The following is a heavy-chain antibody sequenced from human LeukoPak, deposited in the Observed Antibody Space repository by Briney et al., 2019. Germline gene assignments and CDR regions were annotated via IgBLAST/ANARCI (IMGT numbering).Heavy chain of an antibody. V-gene: IGHV4-59*01. J-gene: IGHJ2*01. CDR3: ARMSAYYGSGSYSYFDL. Sequence: ASETLSLTCTVSGDSISSYYWSWIRQPPGRGLEWLAYIYYSGSTNYNPSLKSRVTISVDTSKNQFSLKLSSVTAADTAVYYCARMSAYYGSGSYSYFDLWGRGTLVTVSS. CDR2: IYYSGST. D-gene: IGHD3-10*01. CDR1: GDSISSYY.